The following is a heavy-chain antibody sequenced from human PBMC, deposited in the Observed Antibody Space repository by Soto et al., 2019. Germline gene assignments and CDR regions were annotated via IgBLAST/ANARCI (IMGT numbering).Heavy chain of an antibody. CDR2: ISAYNGNT. D-gene: IGHD3-3*01. Sequence: QVQLVQSGAEVKKPGASVKVSCKASGYTFTSYGISWVRQAPGQGLEWMGWISAYNGNTNYAQKLQGRVTMTTDTSTSTAYMELRSLRSDDTAVYYCARADRYDFWSPGGYYYYMDVWGKVTTVTVSS. CDR3: ARADRYDFWSPGGYYYYMDV. J-gene: IGHJ6*03. CDR1: GYTFTSYG. V-gene: IGHV1-18*01.